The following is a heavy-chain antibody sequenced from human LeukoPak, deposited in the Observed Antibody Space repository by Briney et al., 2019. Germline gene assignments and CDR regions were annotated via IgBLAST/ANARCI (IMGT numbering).Heavy chain of an antibody. CDR3: ARRDGYNYHYYGMDV. V-gene: IGHV1-46*01. CDR2: INPSGGST. Sequence: GASVKVSCKASGYTFTSYYMHWVRQAPGQGLEWMGIINPSGGSTSYAQKFQGRVTMTRDTSTSTVYMELSSLRSEDTAVYYCARRDGYNYHYYGMDVWGQGTTVTVSS. D-gene: IGHD5-24*01. J-gene: IGHJ6*02. CDR1: GYTFTSYY.